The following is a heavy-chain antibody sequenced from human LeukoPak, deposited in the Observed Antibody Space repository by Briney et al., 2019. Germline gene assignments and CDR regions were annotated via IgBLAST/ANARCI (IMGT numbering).Heavy chain of an antibody. D-gene: IGHD2-15*01. J-gene: IGHJ4*02. CDR2: ISGSGGST. CDR1: GFTFSSHA. V-gene: IGHV3-23*01. Sequence: GGSLRLSCAASGFTFSSHAMSWVRQAPGKGLEWVSAISGSGGSTYYADSVKGRFTISRDNSKNTLYLQMNSLRAEDTAVYYCARRYCSGGSCYGYWGQGTLVTVSS. CDR3: ARRYCSGGSCYGY.